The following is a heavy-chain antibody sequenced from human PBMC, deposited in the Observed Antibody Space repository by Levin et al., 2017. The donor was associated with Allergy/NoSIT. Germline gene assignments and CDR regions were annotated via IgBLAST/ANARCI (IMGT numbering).Heavy chain of an antibody. J-gene: IGHJ4*02. V-gene: IGHV3-33*01. D-gene: IGHD4-17*01. Sequence: GGSLRLSCAASGFTFSSYGMHWVRQAPGKGLEWVAVIWYDGSNKYYADSVKGRFTISRDNSKNTLYLQMNSLRAEDTAVYYCTTHAEDGGYWVFDYWGQGTLVTVSS. CDR1: GFTFSSYG. CDR2: IWYDGSNK. CDR3: TTHAEDGGYWVFDY.